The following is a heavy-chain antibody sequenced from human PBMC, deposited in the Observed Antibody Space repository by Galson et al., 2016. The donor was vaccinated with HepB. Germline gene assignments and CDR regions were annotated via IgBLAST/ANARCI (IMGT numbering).Heavy chain of an antibody. D-gene: IGHD4-17*01. CDR2: ISYEGSNK. V-gene: IGHV3-30*18. Sequence: SLRLSCAASGFTFSSYGMHWVRQAPGKGLEWVAVISYEGSNKYYADSVKGRFTISRDNSKNTLYLQMNSLRAEDTAVYYCAKSGRYYGVDHFDCWGQGTLVTVSS. CDR3: AKSGRYYGVDHFDC. CDR1: GFTFSSYG. J-gene: IGHJ4*02.